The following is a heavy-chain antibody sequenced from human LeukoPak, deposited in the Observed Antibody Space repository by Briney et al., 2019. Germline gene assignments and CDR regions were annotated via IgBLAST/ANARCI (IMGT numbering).Heavy chain of an antibody. D-gene: IGHD3-3*01. CDR1: GGSFSGYY. CDR3: ARAGDDFWSGYHHFDY. CDR2: INHSGST. Sequence: PSETLSLTCAVYGGSFSGYYWSWIRQPPGKGLEWIGEINHSGSTNYNPSLKSRVTISVDTSKNQFSLKLSSVTAADTAVYYCARAGDDFWSGYHHFDYWGQGTLVTVSS. J-gene: IGHJ4*02. V-gene: IGHV4-34*01.